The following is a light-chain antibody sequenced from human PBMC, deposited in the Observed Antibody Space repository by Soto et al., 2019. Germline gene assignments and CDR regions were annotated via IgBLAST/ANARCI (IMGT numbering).Light chain of an antibody. CDR3: QQRHMWPIT. Sequence: EIVLTQSPATLSLSPGERATLSCRASQSVSSYLAWYQQKPGQAPRLLIYDASNRATGIPARFTGSESWTDFTLTISSLEPEDSAVYYCQQRHMWPITFGQGTRLEIK. J-gene: IGKJ5*01. CDR2: DAS. V-gene: IGKV3-11*01. CDR1: QSVSSY.